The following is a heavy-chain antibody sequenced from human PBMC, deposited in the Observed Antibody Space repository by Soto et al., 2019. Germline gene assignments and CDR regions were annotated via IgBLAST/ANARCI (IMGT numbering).Heavy chain of an antibody. CDR2: INHSGST. CDR1: GGSVSGYY. Sequence: ASETPSLTCAVYGGSVSGYYWGGIRQPPGKGLEWIGEINHSGSTNYNPSLKSRVTISVDTSKNQFSLKLSSVTAADTAVYYCARGHYDILTGHYMDVWGQGTTVTVSS. D-gene: IGHD3-9*01. J-gene: IGHJ6*02. CDR3: ARGHYDILTGHYMDV. V-gene: IGHV4-34*01.